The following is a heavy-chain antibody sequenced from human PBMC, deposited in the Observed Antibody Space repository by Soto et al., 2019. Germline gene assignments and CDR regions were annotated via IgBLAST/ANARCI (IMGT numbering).Heavy chain of an antibody. J-gene: IGHJ4*02. CDR1: GYSFPIYW. V-gene: IGHV5-51*01. CDR3: ARLPGSGWSNLDF. CDR2: IFPGDSDT. Sequence: GESLKISCKGSGYSFPIYWIGWGRQVLGKGLEWMGIIFPGDSDTRYSPSFQGQVTISADKSISTAYLQWSSLKASDTAMYYCARLPGSGWSNLDFWGQGALVTVS. D-gene: IGHD6-19*01.